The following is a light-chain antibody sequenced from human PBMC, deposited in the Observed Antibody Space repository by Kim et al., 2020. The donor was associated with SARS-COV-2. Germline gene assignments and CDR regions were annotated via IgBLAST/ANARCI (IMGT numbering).Light chain of an antibody. V-gene: IGLV4-69*01. CDR3: QTWGTCIV. CDR2: VDSDGSH. Sequence: QLVLTQSPSASASLGASVKLTCTLSSGHSSYAIAWHQQQPEKGPRYLMKVDSDGSHTKGDGIPDRFSGSSSGADRYLTISSLHYEDEADYYCQTWGTCIVFGGGTQLTVL. CDR1: SGHSSYA. J-gene: IGLJ3*02.